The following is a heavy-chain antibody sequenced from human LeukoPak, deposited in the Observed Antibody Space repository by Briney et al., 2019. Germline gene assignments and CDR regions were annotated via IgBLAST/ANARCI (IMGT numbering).Heavy chain of an antibody. CDR2: IDPDSGGT. J-gene: IGHJ3*01. D-gene: IGHD3-22*01. Sequence: ASVKVSCKASGYSFIDYYIHWVRQAPGQGLEWMGSIDPDSGGTKYAQKFQGRVTMTRDTSINTAYMELSGLRSDDTAVYYCAREHYDSSGRKYAFNLWGQGTKVTASS. CDR1: GYSFIDYY. V-gene: IGHV1-2*02. CDR3: AREHYDSSGRKYAFNL.